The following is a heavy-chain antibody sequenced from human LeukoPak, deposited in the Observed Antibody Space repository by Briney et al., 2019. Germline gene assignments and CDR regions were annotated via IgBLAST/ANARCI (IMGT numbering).Heavy chain of an antibody. CDR3: ARIYYDISTGYYVDV. Sequence: SETLSLTCTVSGYSITSAYYWGWIRQPPGKGLEWIGSFFLKGSTYYNPSLKSRVTISVDTSRNQFSLKLSSVTAADTAVYYCARIYYDISTGYYVDVWGIGTTVTISS. V-gene: IGHV4-38-2*02. CDR2: FFLKGST. D-gene: IGHD3-9*01. J-gene: IGHJ6*04. CDR1: GYSITSAYY.